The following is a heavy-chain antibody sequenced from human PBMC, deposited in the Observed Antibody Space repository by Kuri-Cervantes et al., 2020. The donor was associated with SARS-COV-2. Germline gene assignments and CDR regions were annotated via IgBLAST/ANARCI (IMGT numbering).Heavy chain of an antibody. V-gene: IGHV4-4*02. CDR1: GGSISSSNW. J-gene: IGHJ3*02. Sequence: LSLTCAVSGGSISSSNWWSWVRQPPGKGLEWIGEIYHSGSTNYNPSLKSRVTISVDKSKNQFSLKLSSVAAADTAVYYCARSYDSSGSDAFDIWGQGTMVTVSS. CDR3: ARSYDSSGSDAFDI. D-gene: IGHD3-22*01. CDR2: IYHSGST.